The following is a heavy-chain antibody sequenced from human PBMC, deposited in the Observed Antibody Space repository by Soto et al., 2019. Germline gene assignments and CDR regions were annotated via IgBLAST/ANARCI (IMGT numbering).Heavy chain of an antibody. D-gene: IGHD6-19*01. CDR2: IIPILGIA. Sequence: ASVKVSCKASGGTFSSYTISWVRQAPGQGLEWMGRIIPILGIANYAQKFQGRVTITADKSTSTAYMELSSRRSEDTAVYYCTRAVAEENFDYWGQGTLVTVSS. V-gene: IGHV1-69*02. CDR3: TRAVAEENFDY. J-gene: IGHJ4*02. CDR1: GGTFSSYT.